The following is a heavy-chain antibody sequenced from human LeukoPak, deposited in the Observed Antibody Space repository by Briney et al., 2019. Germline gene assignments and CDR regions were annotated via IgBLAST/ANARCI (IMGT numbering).Heavy chain of an antibody. CDR2: ISGSGGTT. CDR1: GFTFSSYA. J-gene: IGHJ6*02. V-gene: IGHV3-23*01. Sequence: GGSLRLSCAASGFTFSSYAMSWVRQAPGKGLEWVSSISGSGGTTYYADAVKGRFTISRDNAKNSLYLQMSNLRAEDTAVYFCARGGGLDVWGQGATVTVSS. CDR3: ARGGGLDV. D-gene: IGHD3-16*01.